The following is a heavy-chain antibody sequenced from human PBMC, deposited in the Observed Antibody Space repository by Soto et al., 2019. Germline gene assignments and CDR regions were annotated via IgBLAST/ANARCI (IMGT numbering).Heavy chain of an antibody. V-gene: IGHV3-7*03. D-gene: IGHD3-9*01. CDR3: ARDECMFFCEAEDGIRYSVPVSAFLLNRSSDL. J-gene: IGHJ2*01. Sequence: ATGKGLEWLANIKQDGSEKYYVDSVKGRFTISRDNAKNSLYLKMNSRRAEDTAVYYCARDECMFFCEAEDGIRYSVPVSAFLLNRSSDL. CDR2: IKQDGSEK.